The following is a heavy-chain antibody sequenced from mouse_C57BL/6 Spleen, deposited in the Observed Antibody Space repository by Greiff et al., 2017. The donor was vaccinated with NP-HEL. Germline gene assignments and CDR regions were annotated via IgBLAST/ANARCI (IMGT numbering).Heavy chain of an antibody. CDR3: TTGDSSGYWFAY. CDR2: IDPEDGDT. CDR1: GFNIKDYY. J-gene: IGHJ3*01. V-gene: IGHV14-1*01. D-gene: IGHD3-2*02. Sequence: EVQLQQSGAELVRPGASVKLSCTASGFNIKDYYMHWVKQRPEQGLEWIGRIDPEDGDTEYAPKFQGKATMTADTSSNTAYLQRSSLTSEDTAVYYCTTGDSSGYWFAYWGQGTLVTVSA.